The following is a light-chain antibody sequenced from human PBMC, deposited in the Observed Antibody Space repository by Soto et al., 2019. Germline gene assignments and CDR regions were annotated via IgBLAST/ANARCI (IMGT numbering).Light chain of an antibody. CDR3: SSYTDNTLVV. CDR2: DVY. J-gene: IGLJ2*01. Sequence: QSALTQPASVSGSPGQSIAISCTGTSSDIGAYNYVSWYQQHPGKAPKLLIYDVYNRPSGVSNRFSGSKSGNTASLTISGLQAEDESHYYCSSYTDNTLVVFGGGTQLTVL. CDR1: SSDIGAYNY. V-gene: IGLV2-14*03.